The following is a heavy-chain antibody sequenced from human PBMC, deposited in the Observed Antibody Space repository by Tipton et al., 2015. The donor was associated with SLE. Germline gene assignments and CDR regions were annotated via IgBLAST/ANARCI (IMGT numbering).Heavy chain of an antibody. J-gene: IGHJ4*02. CDR1: SGSIDRADSY. CDR3: ARSMLEPTRRYFDY. Sequence: TLSLTCTASSGSIDRADSYWSWIRHYPEKGLEWIGYIHNSGQTHYNPSVESRLSLSLDTSKNQFSLRLNSVTAADTAVYYCARSMLEPTRRYFDYCGQGILVTVSS. CDR2: IHNSGQT. D-gene: IGHD1-1*01. V-gene: IGHV4-31*03.